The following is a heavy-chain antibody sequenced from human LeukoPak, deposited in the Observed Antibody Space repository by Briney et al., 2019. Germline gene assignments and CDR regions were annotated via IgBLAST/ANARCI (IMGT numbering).Heavy chain of an antibody. J-gene: IGHJ5*02. Sequence: ASVKVSCKASGYTFTSYGIIWVRQAPGQGLEWMGWISAFNGNTNYAQKLQGRVTMTRDTSTSTAYMELRSLRSDDTAVYYCARDADYDFWSGYRNWFDPWGQGTLVSVSS. D-gene: IGHD3-3*01. CDR1: GYTFTSYG. V-gene: IGHV1-18*01. CDR3: ARDADYDFWSGYRNWFDP. CDR2: ISAFNGNT.